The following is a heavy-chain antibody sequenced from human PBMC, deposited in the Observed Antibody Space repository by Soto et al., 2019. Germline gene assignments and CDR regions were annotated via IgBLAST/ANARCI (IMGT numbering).Heavy chain of an antibody. V-gene: IGHV4-34*01. CDR2: INHSGST. Sequence: SETLSLTCAVYGTSFSGYYWSGIRQPPGKGLEWIGEINHSGSTNYNPSLKSRVAISVDTSKNQFSLTLSSVTAADTAIYFCASLETGAPRAPDYWGQGTLVTVSS. CDR3: ASLETGAPRAPDY. D-gene: IGHD7-27*01. J-gene: IGHJ4*02. CDR1: GTSFSGYY.